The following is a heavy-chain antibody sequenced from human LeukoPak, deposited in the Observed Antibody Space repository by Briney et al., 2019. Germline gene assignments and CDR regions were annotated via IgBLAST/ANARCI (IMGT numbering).Heavy chain of an antibody. D-gene: IGHD6-19*01. J-gene: IGHJ4*02. CDR2: IYYSGST. CDR3: ARDLGYSSGWYDY. V-gene: IGHV4-59*12. Sequence: SETLSLTCTVSGGSISSYYWSWIRQPPGKGLEWIGYIYYSGSTYYNPSLKSRVTISVDTSKNQFSLKLNSVTAADTAVYYCARDLGYSSGWYDYWGQGTLVTVSS. CDR1: GGSISSYY.